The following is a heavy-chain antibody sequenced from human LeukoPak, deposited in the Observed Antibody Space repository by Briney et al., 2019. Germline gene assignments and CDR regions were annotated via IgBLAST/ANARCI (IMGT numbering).Heavy chain of an antibody. J-gene: IGHJ4*02. Sequence: SETLSLTCAVYGGSFSGYYWSWIRQPPGKGLEWIGEINHSGSTNYNPSLKSRVTISVDTSKNQFSLKLSSVTAADTAVYYCARLDGWYSLPYAFDYWGQGTLVTVSS. CDR3: ARLDGWYSLPYAFDY. D-gene: IGHD6-19*01. V-gene: IGHV4-34*01. CDR1: GGSFSGYY. CDR2: INHSGST.